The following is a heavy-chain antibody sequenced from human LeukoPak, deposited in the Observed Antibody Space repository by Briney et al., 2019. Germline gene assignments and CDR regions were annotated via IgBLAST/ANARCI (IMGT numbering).Heavy chain of an antibody. CDR2: IIPIFGTA. J-gene: IGHJ4*02. V-gene: IGHV1-69*05. CDR3: ARGMLYYYGSGSYYNEDY. CDR1: GGTFSSYA. Sequence: SVKVSCKASGGTFSSYAISWVRPAPGQGLEWMGGIIPIFGTANYAQKFQGRVTITMDESTSTAYMELSSLRSEDTAVYYCARGMLYYYGSGSYYNEDYWGQGTLVTVSS. D-gene: IGHD3-10*01.